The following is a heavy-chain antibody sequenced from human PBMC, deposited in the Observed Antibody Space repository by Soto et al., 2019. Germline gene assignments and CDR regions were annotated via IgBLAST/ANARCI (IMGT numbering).Heavy chain of an antibody. CDR3: ARDHWYHYY. CDR2: ISGSGRSR. J-gene: IGHJ4*02. CDR1: GFTFSSYD. D-gene: IGHD6-13*01. V-gene: IGHV3-23*01. Sequence: GGSLRLSCGASGFTFSSYDMSWVRQAPGKGLEWVSAISGSGRSRYYADSVKGRFAISRDNSKNTLYLQMNNLRAEDTAVYYCARDHWYHYYWGQGTLVTVSS.